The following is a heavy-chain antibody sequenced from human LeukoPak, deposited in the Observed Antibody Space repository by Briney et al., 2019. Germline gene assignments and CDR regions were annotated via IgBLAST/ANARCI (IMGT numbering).Heavy chain of an antibody. CDR2: INHSGST. J-gene: IGHJ4*02. CDR1: GGSFSGYY. D-gene: IGHD3-10*01. V-gene: IGHV4-34*01. CDR3: ARVLYGSGSYGY. Sequence: SETLSLTCAVYGGSFSGYYWSWIRQPPGKGLEWIGEINHSGSTNCNPSLKSRVTISVDTSKNQFSLKLSSVTAADTAVYYCARVLYGSGSYGYWGQGTLVTVSS.